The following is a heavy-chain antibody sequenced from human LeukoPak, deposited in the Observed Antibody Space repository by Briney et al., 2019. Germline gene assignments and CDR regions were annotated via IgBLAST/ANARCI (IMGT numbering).Heavy chain of an antibody. CDR3: VRKFDTSGYYFWFDP. Sequence: PGGSLRLSCATSGFTFSNYAMHWVRQAPGKVPEWMAGISYDGNNKHYADSVKGRFTISRDSSKNTVNLQMNSLRAEDTAVYYCVRKFDTSGYYFWFDPWGQGTPVTVSS. D-gene: IGHD3-22*01. V-gene: IGHV3-30-3*01. CDR1: GFTFSNYA. J-gene: IGHJ5*02. CDR2: ISYDGNNK.